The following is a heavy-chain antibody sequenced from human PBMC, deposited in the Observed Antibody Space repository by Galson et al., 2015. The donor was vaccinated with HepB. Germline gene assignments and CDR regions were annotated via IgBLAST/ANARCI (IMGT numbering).Heavy chain of an antibody. CDR3: ARGGLCSRTSCYFDY. V-gene: IGHV4-61*02. Sequence: TLSLTCTVSGGSISSGDYYWSWIRQPAGKGLEWIGRIYTSASTNYNPSLKSRVTMSVDTSKNQFSLKLSSVTAADTAVYYCARGGLCSRTSCYFDYWGQGTLVTVSS. CDR1: GGSISSGDYY. D-gene: IGHD2-2*01. CDR2: IYTSAST. J-gene: IGHJ4*02.